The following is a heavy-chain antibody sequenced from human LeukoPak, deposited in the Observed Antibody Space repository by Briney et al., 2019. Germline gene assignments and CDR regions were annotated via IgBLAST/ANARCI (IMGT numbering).Heavy chain of an antibody. J-gene: IGHJ4*02. CDR3: ATWPGAWYGEDN. D-gene: IGHD3-10*01. Sequence: SETLSLTCAVYGGSFSGYYWSWIRQPPGKGLEWIGEINHSGSTNYNPSLKSRVTISVDTSKNQFSLKLSSVTAADTAVYYCATWPGAWYGEDNWGQGTLVTVSS. CDR2: INHSGST. CDR1: GGSFSGYY. V-gene: IGHV4-34*01.